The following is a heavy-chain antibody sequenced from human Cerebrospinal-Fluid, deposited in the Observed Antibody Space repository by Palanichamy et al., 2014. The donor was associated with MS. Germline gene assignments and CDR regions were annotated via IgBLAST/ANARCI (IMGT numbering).Heavy chain of an antibody. CDR2: IVDNGNT. CDR1: GGSISGGGYS. J-gene: IGHJ6*02. V-gene: IGHV4-30-4*07. Sequence: QVKLQQSGPGLVKPSQTLSLTCAVSGGSISGGGYSWSWIRQPPGKGLEWIGYIVDNGNTYYNLSLKSRVTISIDTSKNQFSLKLSSVTAADTAVYYCARVHRGWTGYFGVRREPSHYGLDVWGQGTTVTVSS. CDR3: ARVHRGWTGYFGVRREPSHYGLDV. D-gene: IGHD3/OR15-3a*01.